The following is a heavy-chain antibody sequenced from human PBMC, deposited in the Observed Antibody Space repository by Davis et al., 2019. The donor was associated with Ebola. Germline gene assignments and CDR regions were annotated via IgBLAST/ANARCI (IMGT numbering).Heavy chain of an antibody. Sequence: ASVKVSCKASGYTFTSYGLSWVRQAPGQGLEWMGWISADSGNTKYAERFQGRVTMTTDTSTSTAYMELRSLRSDDTAVYYCGRDPPYSKSPLYYYYMDVWGRGTTVTVSS. CDR3: GRDPPYSKSPLYYYYMDV. V-gene: IGHV1-18*04. CDR1: GYTFTSYG. CDR2: ISADSGNT. J-gene: IGHJ6*03. D-gene: IGHD4-11*01.